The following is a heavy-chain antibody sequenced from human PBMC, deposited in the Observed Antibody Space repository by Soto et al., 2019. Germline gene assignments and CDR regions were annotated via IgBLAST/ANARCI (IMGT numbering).Heavy chain of an antibody. CDR1: GGTFSSYA. Sequence: QVPLVQSGAEVKKPGSSVKVSCKASGGTFSSYAISWVRQAPGQGLEWMGGIIPIFGTANYAQKFQGRVTITADESTSTAYMELSSLRSEDTAVYYCARSIVVVITAWNWFDPWGQGTLVTVSS. CDR2: IIPIFGTA. D-gene: IGHD3-22*01. V-gene: IGHV1-69*01. J-gene: IGHJ5*02. CDR3: ARSIVVVITAWNWFDP.